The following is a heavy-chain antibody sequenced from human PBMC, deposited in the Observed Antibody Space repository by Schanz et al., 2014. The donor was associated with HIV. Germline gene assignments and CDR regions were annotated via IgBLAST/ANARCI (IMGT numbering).Heavy chain of an antibody. CDR3: ARDRQPSSYRGLDV. V-gene: IGHV3-11*01. D-gene: IGHD6-6*01. Sequence: QVQLVESGGGLVKPGGSLRLSCAASGFTFSDYYMSWIRQAPGKGLEWVSHISWNSGRIGYADSVKGRFTISRDNAKNSLYLQMNSLRVDDTAVYYCARDRQPSSYRGLDVWGQGTTVTVS. J-gene: IGHJ6*02. CDR2: ISWNSGRI. CDR1: GFTFSDYY.